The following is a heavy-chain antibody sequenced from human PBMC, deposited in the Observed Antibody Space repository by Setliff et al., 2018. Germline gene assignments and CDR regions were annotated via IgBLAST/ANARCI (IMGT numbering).Heavy chain of an antibody. CDR1: GFTFGSLW. CDR2: INPHGSEK. Sequence: QPGGSLRLSCAASGFTFGSLWMAWVRQTPGKGLEWVANINPHGSEKYYADSVKGRFTISRDNAKNSLSLQMNNLRTEDTAVYYCFGAGTCSYWGQGTLVTVSS. CDR3: FGAGTCSY. D-gene: IGHD3-10*01. V-gene: IGHV3-7*01. J-gene: IGHJ4*02.